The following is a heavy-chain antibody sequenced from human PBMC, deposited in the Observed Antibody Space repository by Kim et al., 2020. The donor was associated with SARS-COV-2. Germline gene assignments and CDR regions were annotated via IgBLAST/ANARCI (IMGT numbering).Heavy chain of an antibody. Sequence: GGSLRLSCAASRFTFSSYGMHWVRQAPGKGLEWVAVISYDGSNKYYADSVKGRFTISRDNSKNTLYLQMNSLRAEDTAVYYCAKEMNVYYDILTGYLPPYYYYGMDVWGQGTTVTVSS. V-gene: IGHV3-30*18. CDR2: ISYDGSNK. CDR3: AKEMNVYYDILTGYLPPYYYYGMDV. D-gene: IGHD3-9*01. J-gene: IGHJ6*02. CDR1: RFTFSSYG.